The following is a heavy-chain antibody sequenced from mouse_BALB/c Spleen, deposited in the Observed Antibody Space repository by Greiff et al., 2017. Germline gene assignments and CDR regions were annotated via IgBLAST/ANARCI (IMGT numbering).Heavy chain of an antibody. Sequence: VQLQQSGAELVKPGASVKLSCTASGFNIKDTYMHWVKQRPEQGLEWIGRIDPANGNTKYDPKFQGKATITADTSSNTAYLQLSSLTSEDTAVYYCASGYGYDGRSAMDYWGQGTSVTVSS. D-gene: IGHD2-2*01. CDR1: GFNIKDTY. V-gene: IGHV14-3*02. J-gene: IGHJ4*01. CDR2: IDPANGNT. CDR3: ASGYGYDGRSAMDY.